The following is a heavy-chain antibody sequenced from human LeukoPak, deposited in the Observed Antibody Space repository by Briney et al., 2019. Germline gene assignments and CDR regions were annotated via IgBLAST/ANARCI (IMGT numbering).Heavy chain of an antibody. CDR3: ARDPFAAIAVAGTAIDY. V-gene: IGHV3-21*01. Sequence: GGSMRLSSAASGFTFSSYSMNWVRQAPGKGLEWVSSISSSSSYIYYADSVKGRFTISRDNAKNSLYLQMNSLRAEDTAVYYCARDPFAAIAVAGTAIDYWGQGILVTVSS. CDR2: ISSSSSYI. D-gene: IGHD6-19*01. CDR1: GFTFSSYS. J-gene: IGHJ4*02.